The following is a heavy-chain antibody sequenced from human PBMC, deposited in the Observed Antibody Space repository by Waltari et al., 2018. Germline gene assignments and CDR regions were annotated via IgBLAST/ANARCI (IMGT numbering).Heavy chain of an antibody. CDR2: ISFSVRDT. V-gene: IGHV3-23*01. Sequence: EGQLLESGGGLVQPGGSLRLSCAASGFTITTYAMTWVRQVPGKGLGGVAGISFSVRDTYYAGSVRGRFTISRDNSRNTLYLQMNSLRADDTTVYYCAQWRVPYYLDYWGQGTLVTVSS. CDR1: GFTITTYA. CDR3: AQWRVPYYLDY. D-gene: IGHD3-16*01. J-gene: IGHJ4*02.